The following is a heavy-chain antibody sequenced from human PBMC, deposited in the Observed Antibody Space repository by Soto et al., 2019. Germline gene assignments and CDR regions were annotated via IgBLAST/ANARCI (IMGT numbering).Heavy chain of an antibody. CDR2: IKQDGSEK. D-gene: IGHD2-15*01. Sequence: EVQLVESGGGLVQPGGSLRLSCAASGFTFSSYWMSWVRQAPGKGLEWVANIKQDGSEKYYVDSVKGRFTISRDNAKNSLYLQMNSLRAEDTAVYYCARDPVVVVVAATSLGMDVWGQGTTVTVSS. J-gene: IGHJ6*02. CDR1: GFTFSSYW. CDR3: ARDPVVVVVAATSLGMDV. V-gene: IGHV3-7*03.